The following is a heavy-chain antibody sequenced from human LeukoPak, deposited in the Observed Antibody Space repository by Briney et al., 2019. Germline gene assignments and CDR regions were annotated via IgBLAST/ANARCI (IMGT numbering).Heavy chain of an antibody. CDR2: IYYSGST. CDR1: GGSISSGDYY. Sequence: SETLSLTCTVSGGSISSGDYYWSWIRQPPGKGLEWIGYIYYSGSTNYNPSLKSRVTISVDTSKNQFSLKLSSVTAADTAVYYCASVYDSSGYYPFWGQGTLVTVSS. V-gene: IGHV4-30-4*01. CDR3: ASVYDSSGYYPF. J-gene: IGHJ4*02. D-gene: IGHD3-22*01.